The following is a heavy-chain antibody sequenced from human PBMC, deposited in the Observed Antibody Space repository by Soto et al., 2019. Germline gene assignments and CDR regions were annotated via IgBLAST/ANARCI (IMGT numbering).Heavy chain of an antibody. CDR1: GGSISSYY. CDR3: AREGHCSSTSSNTWIDP. D-gene: IGHD2-2*01. J-gene: IGHJ5*02. V-gene: IGHV4-59*01. Sequence: SETLSLTCTVSGGSISSYYWSWIRQPTGKGLEWFGYIYYSGSTIYNPSLKSRVTISEDTPKNQFSLKLSSVTAADTAVYYCAREGHCSSTSSNTWIDPWGKGTLVTVAS. CDR2: IYYSGST.